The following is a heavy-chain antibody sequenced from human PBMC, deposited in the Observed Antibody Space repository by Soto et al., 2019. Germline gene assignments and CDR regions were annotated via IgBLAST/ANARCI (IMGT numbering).Heavy chain of an antibody. V-gene: IGHV3-7*01. Sequence: GGSLRLSCLGSGYTFSNYWMSWVRQAPGKGLEWVGNINQDGSEKYSVDSVKGRFIITRDNAKNSLYLQMSGLRAEDTAIYYCERVMKLRYYYFGMDVWGQGTTVTVSS. CDR2: INQDGSEK. CDR3: ERVMKLRYYYFGMDV. CDR1: GYTFSNYW. J-gene: IGHJ6*02. D-gene: IGHD1-26*01.